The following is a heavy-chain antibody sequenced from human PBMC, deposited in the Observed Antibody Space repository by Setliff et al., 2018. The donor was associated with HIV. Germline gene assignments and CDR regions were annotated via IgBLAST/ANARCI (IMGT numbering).Heavy chain of an antibody. D-gene: IGHD1-26*01. CDR3: ARDSGTVVGATGPGY. CDR2: ISWNSGSI. J-gene: IGHJ4*02. CDR1: GFTFTNYW. V-gene: IGHV3-9*01. Sequence: GGSLRLSCGASGFTFTNYWMHWVRQAPGKGLEWVSVISWNSGSIGYADSVKGRFTISRDNAKNSLYLQMNSLRVDDTAVYYCARDSGTVVGATGPGYWGQGTLVTVSS.